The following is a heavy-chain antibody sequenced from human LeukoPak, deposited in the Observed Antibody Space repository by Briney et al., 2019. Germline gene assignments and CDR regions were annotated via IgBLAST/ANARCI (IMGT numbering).Heavy chain of an antibody. CDR2: IQEDGSAQ. D-gene: IGHD4-17*01. CDR1: GFTFSNYW. J-gene: IGHJ4*02. CDR3: ARVAYGDRY. V-gene: IGHV3-7*01. Sequence: GGSLRLSCAASGFTFSNYWMSWVRQAPGKGLEWVGNIQEDGSAQYYVDSVKGRFTISRDNAKSSLYLQMNSLRVDDTAVYYCARVAYGDRYWGQGTLVTVSS.